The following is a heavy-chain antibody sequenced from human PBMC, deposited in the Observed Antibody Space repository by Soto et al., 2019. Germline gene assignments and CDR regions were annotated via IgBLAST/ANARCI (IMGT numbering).Heavy chain of an antibody. J-gene: IGHJ4*02. Sequence: ASVKVSCKASGYTFTSYAMNWVRQTPGQGLEWMGWINTNTGNPTYAQGFTGRFVASLDTSVSTAYLQICSLKAEDTAVYYCARDKGGSYVDYFDSWGQGTLVTVSS. V-gene: IGHV7-4-1*01. D-gene: IGHD1-26*01. CDR3: ARDKGGSYVDYFDS. CDR2: INTNTGNP. CDR1: GYTFTSYA.